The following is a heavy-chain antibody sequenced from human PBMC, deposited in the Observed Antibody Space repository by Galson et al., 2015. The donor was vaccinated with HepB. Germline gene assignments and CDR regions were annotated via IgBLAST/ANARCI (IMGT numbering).Heavy chain of an antibody. J-gene: IGHJ3*02. Sequence: SVKVSCKASGGTFSSYAISWVRQAPGQGLEWMGGIIPIFGTANYAQKFQGRVTITADESTSTAYMELSSLRSEDTAVYYCARAGSSTSGMAFDIWGQGTMVTVSS. D-gene: IGHD2-2*01. CDR3: ARAGSSTSGMAFDI. CDR1: GGTFSSYA. V-gene: IGHV1-69*13. CDR2: IIPIFGTA.